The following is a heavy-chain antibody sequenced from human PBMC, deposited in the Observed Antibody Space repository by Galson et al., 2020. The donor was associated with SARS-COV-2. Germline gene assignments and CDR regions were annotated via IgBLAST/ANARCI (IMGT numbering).Heavy chain of an antibody. Sequence: ETSETLSLTCTVSGGSISPYYWSWIRQPPGKGLEWLGYIYYSGNIYYNPSLRSRVTISVDTSRNQFSLKLSSVIAADTAVYYCARHQVRWELLPWFDPWGQGTLVTVSS. CDR1: GGSISPYY. CDR3: ARHQVRWELLPWFDP. D-gene: IGHD1-26*01. CDR2: IYYSGNI. J-gene: IGHJ5*02. V-gene: IGHV4-59*08.